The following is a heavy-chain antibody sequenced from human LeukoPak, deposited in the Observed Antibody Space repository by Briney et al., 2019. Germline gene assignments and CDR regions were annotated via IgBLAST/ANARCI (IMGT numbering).Heavy chain of an antibody. D-gene: IGHD3-9*01. CDR2: ISVSGGST. CDR1: GFSFSSYA. V-gene: IGHV3-23*01. CDR3: AKTSNDILTD. Sequence: PGGSLRLSCAASGFSFSSYAMTRVRQTPGKGLEWVSSISVSGGSTYYADFVKGRFTISRDNSKNTLYLQMNSLSAGDTAVYFCAKTSNDILTDWGQGTLVTVSS. J-gene: IGHJ4*02.